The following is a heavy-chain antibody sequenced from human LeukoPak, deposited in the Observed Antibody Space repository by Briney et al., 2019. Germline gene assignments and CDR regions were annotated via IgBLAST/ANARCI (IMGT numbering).Heavy chain of an antibody. D-gene: IGHD1-26*01. V-gene: IGHV3-7*01. CDR2: IKGDGSDN. Sequence: GGSLRLSCAASGFTFSNYGVHWVRQAPGKGLEWVANIKGDGSDNHYVDSVRGRFTISRDNAKNSLYLQMNSLRAEDTAVYYCARDLGYYRADYWGQGTLVTVSS. CDR3: ARDLGYYRADY. J-gene: IGHJ4*02. CDR1: GFTFSNYG.